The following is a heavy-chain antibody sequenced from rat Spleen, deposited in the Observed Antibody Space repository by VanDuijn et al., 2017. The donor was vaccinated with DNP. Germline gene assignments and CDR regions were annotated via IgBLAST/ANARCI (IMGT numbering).Heavy chain of an antibody. J-gene: IGHJ2*01. Sequence: EVQLVESGGGLVQPGRSLKLSCVASGFTFSSYWMYWIRQAPGKGLEWVSSIKTDGGSTSYPDSVKGRFTISRNNAKSTLYLQMGSLRSEDTATYYCTRHPTHSYFDYWGQGVMVTVSS. D-gene: IGHD1-1*01. CDR1: GFTFSSYW. V-gene: IGHV5-58*01. CDR3: TRHPTHSYFDY. CDR2: IKTDGGST.